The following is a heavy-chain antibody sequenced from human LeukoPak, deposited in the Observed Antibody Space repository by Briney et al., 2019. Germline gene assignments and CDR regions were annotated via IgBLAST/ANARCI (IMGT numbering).Heavy chain of an antibody. CDR1: GYSFTNYW. CDR3: ARCHRSGWSSFDY. Sequence: GESLKISCKVSGYSFTNYWIGWVRQMPGKGLEWMGIIYPGDSDTRYSPSFQGQVTISADKSISTAYLQWSSLKASDTAMYYCARCHRSGWSSFDYWGQGTLVTVSS. J-gene: IGHJ4*02. CDR2: IYPGDSDT. D-gene: IGHD6-19*01. V-gene: IGHV5-51*01.